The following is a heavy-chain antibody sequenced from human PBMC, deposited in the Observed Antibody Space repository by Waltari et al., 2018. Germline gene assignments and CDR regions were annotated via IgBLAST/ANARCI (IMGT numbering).Heavy chain of an antibody. D-gene: IGHD2-21*01. CDR2: IYYSGST. Sequence: QLQLQESGPGLVKPSETLSLTCTVSGGSISSSSYYWGWIRQPPGKGLEWIGSIYYSGSTYYNPSRKSRVTISVDTSKNQFSLKLSSVTAADTAVYYCARHPRMSVWWRSDFDYWGQGTLVTVSS. J-gene: IGHJ4*02. CDR1: GGSISSSSYY. V-gene: IGHV4-39*01. CDR3: ARHPRMSVWWRSDFDY.